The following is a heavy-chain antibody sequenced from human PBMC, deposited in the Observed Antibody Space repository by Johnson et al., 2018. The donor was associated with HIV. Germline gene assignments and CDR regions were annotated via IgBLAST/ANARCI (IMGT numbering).Heavy chain of an antibody. V-gene: IGHV3-33*08. CDR2: IWYDGSNK. CDR3: ARDKCSGGSCYDDDVFDI. Sequence: HVQLVESGGGVVQPGKSLTLSCVGSGLSFSNFGIHWVRQAPGKGPEWVAVIWYDGSNKYYADSVKGRLTISRDNSKNTLYLQMNSLRAEDTAVYYCARDKCSGGSCYDDDVFDIWGQGTMVTVSS. CDR1: GLSFSNFG. D-gene: IGHD2-15*01. J-gene: IGHJ3*02.